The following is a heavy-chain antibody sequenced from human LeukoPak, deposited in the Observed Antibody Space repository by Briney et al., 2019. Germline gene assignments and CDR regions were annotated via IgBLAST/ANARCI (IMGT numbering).Heavy chain of an antibody. J-gene: IGHJ4*01. CDR3: ARELTIPVAAVGIPPYFAS. D-gene: IGHD6-13*01. V-gene: IGHV3-30*03. CDR2: ISFVGSNK. Sequence: PGGSLRLSCAVSRISLSNYGMCSVRQAPGKGLEWVAVISFVGSNKYYADSVKGRFTISRDNSKTTLYLKMSSLRAGNRAVYYWARELTIPVAAVGIPPYFASWDKEPRAP. CDR1: RISLSNYG.